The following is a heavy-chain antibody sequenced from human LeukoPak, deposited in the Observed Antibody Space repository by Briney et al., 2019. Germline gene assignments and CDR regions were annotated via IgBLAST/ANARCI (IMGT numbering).Heavy chain of an antibody. CDR3: ARQGYSSGWVTYYFDY. D-gene: IGHD6-19*01. Sequence: GESLKISCKGSGYSFTSYWIGWVRQMPGKGLEWMGIIYPSDSDTRYSPSFQGQVTISAGKSISTAYLQWSSLKASDTAMYYCARQGYSSGWVTYYFDYWGQGTLVTVSS. CDR1: GYSFTSYW. V-gene: IGHV5-51*01. J-gene: IGHJ4*02. CDR2: IYPSDSDT.